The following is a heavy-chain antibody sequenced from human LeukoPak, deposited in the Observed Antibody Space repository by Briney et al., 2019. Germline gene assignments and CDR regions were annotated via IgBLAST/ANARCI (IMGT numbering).Heavy chain of an antibody. CDR1: GGSISGYF. CDR2: IHYTGST. J-gene: IGHJ2*01. D-gene: IGHD5-18*01. V-gene: IGHV4-59*12. CDR3: ARGRDTALNYFDL. Sequence: SETLSLTCTVSGGSISGYFWSWIRQPPGKGLEFIGYIHYTGSTNYNPSLMSRVTMSVDTSKNQLSLKLSSVTAADTAVYYCARGRDTALNYFDLWGRGTLVTVSS.